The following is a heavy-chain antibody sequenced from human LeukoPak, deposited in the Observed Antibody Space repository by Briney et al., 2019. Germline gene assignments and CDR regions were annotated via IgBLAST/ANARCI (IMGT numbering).Heavy chain of an antibody. CDR3: AELGITMIGGV. CDR1: GFTVSSNS. Sequence: PGGSLRLSCTVSGFTVSSNSMSWVRQAPGKGLEWVSFIYSDNTHYLDSVKGRFTISRDKAKNSLYLQMNSLRAEDTAVYYCAELGITMIGGVWGKGTTVTISS. D-gene: IGHD3-10*02. J-gene: IGHJ6*04. V-gene: IGHV3-53*01. CDR2: IYSDNT.